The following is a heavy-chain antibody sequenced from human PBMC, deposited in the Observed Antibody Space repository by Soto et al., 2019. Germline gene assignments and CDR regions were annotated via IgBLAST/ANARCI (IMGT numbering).Heavy chain of an antibody. CDR3: ARGDNRLGELSHDY. J-gene: IGHJ4*02. CDR2: IYQSKSA. V-gene: IGHV4-30-2*01. Sequence: TCVCSGGSVTSGFHSLSWIRQAPGKGLEWVGSIYQSKSAYYNPSLRSRVAISVDRSNNQVSLRMTSVTAADTAIYYCARGDNRLGELSHDYWGQGTLVTVSS. CDR1: GGSVTSGFHS. D-gene: IGHD3-16*02.